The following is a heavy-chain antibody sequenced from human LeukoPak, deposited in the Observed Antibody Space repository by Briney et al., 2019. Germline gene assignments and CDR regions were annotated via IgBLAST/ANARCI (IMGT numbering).Heavy chain of an antibody. D-gene: IGHD3-3*01. J-gene: IGHJ5*02. Sequence: SETLSLTCAVYGGSFSGYYWSWIRQPPGKGLEWIGEINHGGSTNYNPSLKSRVTISVDTSKNQFSLKLSSVTAADTAVYYCARGSGLEANWFDPWGQGTLVTVSS. CDR1: GGSFSGYY. CDR3: ARGSGLEANWFDP. CDR2: INHGGST. V-gene: IGHV4-34*01.